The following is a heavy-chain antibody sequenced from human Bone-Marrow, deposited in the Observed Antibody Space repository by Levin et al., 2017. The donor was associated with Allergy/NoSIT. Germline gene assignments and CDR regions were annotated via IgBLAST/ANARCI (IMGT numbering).Heavy chain of an antibody. J-gene: IGHJ5*02. D-gene: IGHD1-1*01. CDR1: GDSLTSRTNY. CDR2: IYHNGRA. V-gene: IGHV4-39*01. CDR3: VRVMLGQCTGDNCHTSRFDP. Sequence: SETLSLTCSVSGDSLTSRTNYWGWVRQSPRQGLEWLGSIYHNGRAFYNPSLRGRGIMSADTSKNQISVKLTSATAADRGVYYCVRVMLGQCTGDNCHTSRFDPWGHGTRVAV.